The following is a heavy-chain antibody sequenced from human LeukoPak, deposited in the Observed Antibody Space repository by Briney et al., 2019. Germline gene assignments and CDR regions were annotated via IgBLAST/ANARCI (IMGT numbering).Heavy chain of an antibody. CDR1: GGSISSGSYY. V-gene: IGHV4-61*02. CDR2: IYTSATT. Sequence: SETLSLTCTVSGGSISSGSYYWSWIRQPAGKELEWIARIYTSATTNYNPSLKSRVTISVDTSKNQFSLKLSSVTAADTAMYYCAREVTLYGSGSPSWFDPWGQGTLVTVSS. CDR3: AREVTLYGSGSPSWFDP. D-gene: IGHD3-10*01. J-gene: IGHJ5*02.